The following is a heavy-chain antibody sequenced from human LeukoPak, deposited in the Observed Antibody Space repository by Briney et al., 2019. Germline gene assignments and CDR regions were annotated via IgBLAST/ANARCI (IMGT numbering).Heavy chain of an antibody. Sequence: SETLSLTCTVSGGSISSHYWSWIRQPPGKGLEWIGSIYYSGSTNYNPSLKSRVTISIDTSKNQFSLKLSSVTAADTAVYYCARGRLGGSGSYYNVLDYWGQGTLVTVSS. V-gene: IGHV4-59*11. J-gene: IGHJ4*02. D-gene: IGHD3-10*01. CDR3: ARGRLGGSGSYYNVLDY. CDR2: IYYSGST. CDR1: GGSISSHY.